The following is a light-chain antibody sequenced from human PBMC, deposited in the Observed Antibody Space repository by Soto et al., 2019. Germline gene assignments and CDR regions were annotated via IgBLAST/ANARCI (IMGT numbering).Light chain of an antibody. CDR3: QQYSASPRT. CDR2: SAS. CDR1: QSVSSS. V-gene: IGKV3D-15*01. Sequence: EIVMTQSPATLFVSPGETATLSCRASQSVSSSLAWYQQTPGQPPRLLIHSASTRAPGIPDRFSASGAGTDFTLTISRLEPEDSAVYYCQQYSASPRTFGPGTKVDI. J-gene: IGKJ3*01.